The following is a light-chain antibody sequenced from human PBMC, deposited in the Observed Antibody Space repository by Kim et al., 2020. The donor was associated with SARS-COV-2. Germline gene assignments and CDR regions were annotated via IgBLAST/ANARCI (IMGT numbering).Light chain of an antibody. J-gene: IGLJ2*01. CDR2: YDS. V-gene: IGLV3-21*04. Sequence: SYELTQPPSVSVAPGKTARITCGGNNIGSKSVHWYQQKPGQAPVLVIYYDSDRPSGIPEQFSGSNSDHTATLTISSVEAGDEADYYCQVWDSSSDHVVFGGWTQLTVL. CDR3: QVWDSSSDHVV. CDR1: NIGSKS.